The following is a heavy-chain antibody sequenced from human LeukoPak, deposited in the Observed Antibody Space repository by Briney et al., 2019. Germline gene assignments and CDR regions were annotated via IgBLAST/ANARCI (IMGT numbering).Heavy chain of an antibody. Sequence: GGSLRLSCAASGFTFSSYAMSWVRQAPGKGLEWVANIKFDGNEKYYVDSVKGRFTISRDNAKNSLYLQMNSLRAEDTAIYYCARLDEAFDNWGQGTLVTVSS. CDR2: IKFDGNEK. CDR3: ARLDEAFDN. V-gene: IGHV3-7*01. D-gene: IGHD5-24*01. CDR1: GFTFSSYA. J-gene: IGHJ4*02.